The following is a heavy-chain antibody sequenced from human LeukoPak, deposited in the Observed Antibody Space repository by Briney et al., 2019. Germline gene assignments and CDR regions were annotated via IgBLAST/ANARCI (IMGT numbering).Heavy chain of an antibody. D-gene: IGHD6-19*01. V-gene: IGHV3-23*01. CDR3: AKSRNSGGWYSSGWYGDYYYYYGMDV. Sequence: QPGGSLRLSCAASGFTFSSYAMSWVRQAPGKGLEWVSAISGSGGSTYYADSVKGRFTISRDNSKNTLYLQMNSLRAEDTAVYYCAKSRNSGGWYSSGWYGDYYYYYGMDVWGQGTTVTVSS. CDR2: ISGSGGST. J-gene: IGHJ6*02. CDR1: GFTFSSYA.